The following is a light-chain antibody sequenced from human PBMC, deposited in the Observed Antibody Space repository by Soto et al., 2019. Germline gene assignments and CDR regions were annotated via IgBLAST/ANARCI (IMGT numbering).Light chain of an antibody. V-gene: IGLV2-8*01. Sequence: QSVLTQPPSASGSLGQSVTISCTGTSSDIGSYNYVSWYQQHPGKAPKLIIYDVSERPSGVPDRFSGSKSGNTASLTVSGLLAEDEADYHCGSYAGSNQVLFGGGTKLTVL. CDR1: SSDIGSYNY. CDR2: DVS. CDR3: GSYAGSNQVL. J-gene: IGLJ2*01.